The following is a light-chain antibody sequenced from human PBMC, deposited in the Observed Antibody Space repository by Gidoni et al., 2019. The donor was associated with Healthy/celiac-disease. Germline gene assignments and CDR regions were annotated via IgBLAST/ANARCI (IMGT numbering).Light chain of an antibody. CDR1: QSVLYSSNNKNY. Sequence: DIVMTQSPASLAVSLGERATINCKSSQSVLYSSNNKNYLAWYQQKPGQPPKLLIYWASTRESGVPDRCSGSGSGTDFTLTISRLQAEDVAVYYCQQYYSTLYSFGQGTKLEIK. CDR3: QQYYSTLYS. J-gene: IGKJ2*03. V-gene: IGKV4-1*01. CDR2: WAS.